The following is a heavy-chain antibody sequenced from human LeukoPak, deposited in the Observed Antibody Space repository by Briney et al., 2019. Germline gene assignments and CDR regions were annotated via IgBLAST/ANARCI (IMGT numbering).Heavy chain of an antibody. Sequence: GGSLRLSXAASGFTFSSYEMNWVRQAPGKGLEWVSYISSSGSTIYYADSVKGRFTISRDNAKNSLYLQMNSLRAEDTAVYYCARDLVVPAARGYMDVWGKGTTVTVSS. CDR2: ISSSGSTI. V-gene: IGHV3-48*03. D-gene: IGHD2-2*01. J-gene: IGHJ6*03. CDR3: ARDLVVPAARGYMDV. CDR1: GFTFSSYE.